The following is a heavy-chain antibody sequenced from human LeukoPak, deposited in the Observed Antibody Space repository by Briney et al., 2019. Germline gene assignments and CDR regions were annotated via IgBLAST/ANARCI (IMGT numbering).Heavy chain of an antibody. CDR3: AKPHGLRSNSGSYYRIDY. V-gene: IGHV3-30*18. CDR1: GFTFSSYG. Sequence: GGSLRLSCAASGFTFSSYGMHWVRQAPGKGLEWVAVISYDGSNKYYADSVKGRFTISRDNSKNTLYLQMNSLRAEDTAVYYCAKPHGLRSNSGSYYRIDYWGQGTLATVSS. CDR2: ISYDGSNK. J-gene: IGHJ4*02. D-gene: IGHD1-26*01.